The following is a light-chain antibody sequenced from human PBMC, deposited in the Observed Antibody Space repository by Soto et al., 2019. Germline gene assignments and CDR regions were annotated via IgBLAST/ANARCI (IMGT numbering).Light chain of an antibody. Sequence: EIVLTQSPGTLSLSPGERATLSCRASQSVSSSYLACYQQKPGQAPRLLIYGASSRATGVPDRFSGSGSGTDFTLTINRLEPEDFAVYFCQHYGSSPPITFGQGTRLEIK. J-gene: IGKJ5*01. V-gene: IGKV3-20*01. CDR1: QSVSSSY. CDR3: QHYGSSPPIT. CDR2: GAS.